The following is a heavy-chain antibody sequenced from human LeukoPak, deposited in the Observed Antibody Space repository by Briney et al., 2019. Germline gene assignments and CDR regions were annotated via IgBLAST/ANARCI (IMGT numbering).Heavy chain of an antibody. CDR3: AREGREGHVFDI. J-gene: IGHJ3*02. CDR1: GGSISSYY. D-gene: IGHD5-24*01. V-gene: IGHV4-59*01. CDR2: IHYSGST. Sequence: PSETLSLTCTVSGGSISSYYWSWLRQPPGKGLEWIGYIHYSGSTNYNPSLKSRVTISVDTSKNQFSLKLRSVTAADTAVYYCAREGREGHVFDIWGQGTMVTVSS.